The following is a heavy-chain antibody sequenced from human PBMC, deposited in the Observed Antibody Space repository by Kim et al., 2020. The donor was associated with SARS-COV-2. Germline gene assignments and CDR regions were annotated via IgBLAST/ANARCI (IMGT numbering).Heavy chain of an antibody. Sequence: LQSRVTISVDTSKNQFSLKLSSVTAADTAVYYCARSLFQGIAAAYAFDIWGQGTMVTVSS. D-gene: IGHD6-13*01. J-gene: IGHJ3*02. V-gene: IGHV4-31*02. CDR3: ARSLFQGIAAAYAFDI.